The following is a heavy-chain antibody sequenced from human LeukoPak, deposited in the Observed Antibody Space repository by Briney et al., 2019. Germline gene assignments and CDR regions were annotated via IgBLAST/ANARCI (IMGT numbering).Heavy chain of an antibody. CDR3: ARQQYYYDNSGSWFYYYGMDV. CDR2: IYYSGSA. Sequence: SETLSLTCTVSGGSISGYFWSWIRQPPGKGLEWIGYIYYSGSANYNPSLKSRVTISVDTSKNQFSLKLSSVTAADTALYYCARQQYYYDNSGSWFYYYGMDVWGPGTTVTVSS. V-gene: IGHV4-59*08. D-gene: IGHD3-22*01. J-gene: IGHJ6*02. CDR1: GGSISGYF.